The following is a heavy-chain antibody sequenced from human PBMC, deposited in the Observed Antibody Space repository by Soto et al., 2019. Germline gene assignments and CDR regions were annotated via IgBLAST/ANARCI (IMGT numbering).Heavy chain of an antibody. CDR2: IIPVFGTP. CDR3: AREVYFYYSMDV. J-gene: IGHJ6*02. CDR1: RGTFRSYA. Sequence: ASVKVSCKASRGTFRSYAINWVRQAPGHGLEWVGGIIPVFGTPNYAQKFQGRVTITADESTSTASMELSSLRSDDTAVYYCAREVYFYYSMDVWGQGTTVTVSS. V-gene: IGHV1-69*13.